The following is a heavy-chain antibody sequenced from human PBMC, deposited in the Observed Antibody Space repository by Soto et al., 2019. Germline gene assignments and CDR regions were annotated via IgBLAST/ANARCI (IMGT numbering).Heavy chain of an antibody. J-gene: IGHJ4*02. Sequence: GESLKISCKGFGYSFAGYWITWVRQKPGKGLEWMGRIDPSDSQTYYSPSFRGHVTISVTKSITTVFLQWSSLRASDTAMYYCARQIYDSDTGPNFQYYFDSWGQGTPVTVSS. D-gene: IGHD3-22*01. V-gene: IGHV5-10-1*01. CDR2: IDPSDSQT. CDR1: GYSFAGYW. CDR3: ARQIYDSDTGPNFQYYFDS.